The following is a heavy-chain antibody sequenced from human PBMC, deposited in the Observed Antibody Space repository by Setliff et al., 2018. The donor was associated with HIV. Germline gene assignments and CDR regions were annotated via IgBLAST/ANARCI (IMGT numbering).Heavy chain of an antibody. CDR3: ARAIRRAPPSDYLPGDCFDS. CDR1: GGSISSGGYY. V-gene: IGHV4-31*03. D-gene: IGHD4-17*01. J-gene: IGHJ4*02. CDR2: IYYSGST. Sequence: SETLSLTCTVSGGSISSGGYYWSWIRQHPGKGLEWIGYIYYSGSTYYNPSLKSRVTISVDTSKNQFSLKLSSVTAADTAVYYCARAIRRAPPSDYLPGDCFDSWGQGTLVTVSS.